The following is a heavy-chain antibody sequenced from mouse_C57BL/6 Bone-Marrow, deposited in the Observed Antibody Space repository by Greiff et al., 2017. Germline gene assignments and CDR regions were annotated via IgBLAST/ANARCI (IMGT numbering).Heavy chain of an antibody. CDR1: GFNIKNTY. Sequence: EVQLQQSVAELVRPGASVKLSCTASGFNIKNTYMHWVKQRPEQGLEWIGRIDPANGNTKYAPKFQGKATITADTTSNTAYLQLSSLTSEYTAIYYCAGYRFVWLQWYFDVWGTGTTVTVSS. J-gene: IGHJ1*03. V-gene: IGHV14-3*01. D-gene: IGHD2-2*01. CDR3: AGYRFVWLQWYFDV. CDR2: IDPANGNT.